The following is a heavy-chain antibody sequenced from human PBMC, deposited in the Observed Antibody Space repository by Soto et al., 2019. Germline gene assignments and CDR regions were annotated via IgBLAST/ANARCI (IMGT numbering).Heavy chain of an antibody. Sequence: PSETLSLTCTVSSDSISNSSYFWGWIRQPPGKGLEWLGHIHYSGATYYNPSLKSRGTISVDTSKNQFSLILSSVTAADTAVYYCARLGYDNIGQHEDVDSWGKGTLVTVSS. V-gene: IGHV4-39*01. CDR2: IHYSGAT. D-gene: IGHD3-22*01. CDR1: SDSISNSSYF. CDR3: ARLGYDNIGQHEDVDS. J-gene: IGHJ4*02.